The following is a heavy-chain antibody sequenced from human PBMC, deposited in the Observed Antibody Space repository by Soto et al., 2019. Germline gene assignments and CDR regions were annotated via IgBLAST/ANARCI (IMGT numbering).Heavy chain of an antibody. J-gene: IGHJ6*03. CDR3: ARVHIVVVPAAYYYYYYMDV. V-gene: IGHV4-59*01. Sequence: QVQLQESGPGLVKPSETLSLTCTVSGGSISSYYWSWIRQPPGKGLEWIGYIYYSGSTNYNPSLKSRVTISVDTSKNQFSLKLSSVTAADTAVYYCARVHIVVVPAAYYYYYYMDVWGKGTTVTVSS. CDR2: IYYSGST. D-gene: IGHD2-2*01. CDR1: GGSISSYY.